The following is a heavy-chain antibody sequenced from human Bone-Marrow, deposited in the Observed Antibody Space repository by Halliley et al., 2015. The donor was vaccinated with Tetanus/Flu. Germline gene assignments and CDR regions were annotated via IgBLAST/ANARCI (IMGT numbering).Heavy chain of an antibody. CDR1: GGSFSGYY. CDR2: INHRGST. J-gene: IGHJ4*02. Sequence: TLSLTCAVYGGSFSGYYWSWIRQPPGKGLEWIGEINHRGSTNYNPSLKSRVTISVDTSKNQFSLKLSSVTAADTAVYYYARGLAYCGGDCSGSFDYWGQGTLVTVSS. CDR3: ARGLAYCGGDCSGSFDY. D-gene: IGHD2-21*02. V-gene: IGHV4-34*01.